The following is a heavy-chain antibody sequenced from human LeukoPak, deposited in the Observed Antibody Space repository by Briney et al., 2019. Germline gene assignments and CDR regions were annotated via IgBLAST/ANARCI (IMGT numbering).Heavy chain of an antibody. CDR3: ATYADYAVSWPLDY. J-gene: IGHJ4*02. D-gene: IGHD4/OR15-4a*01. CDR1: GFTFTNYA. V-gene: IGHV3-30*03. Sequence: PGGSLRLSCAASGFTFTNYAMHWVRQAPGKGLEWVALISKDGSDEDYVDSVKGRFTISRDNSENTVFLQMNTLRGEDTAVYYCATYADYAVSWPLDYWGQGTLVIVSS. CDR2: ISKDGSDE.